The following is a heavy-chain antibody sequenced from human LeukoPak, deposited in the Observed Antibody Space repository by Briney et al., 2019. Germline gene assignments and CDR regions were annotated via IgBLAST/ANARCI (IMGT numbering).Heavy chain of an antibody. D-gene: IGHD2-2*01. CDR2: ISSNGGST. Sequence: PGGSLRLSCAASGFTFSSYAMHWVRQARGKGLEYVSAISSNGGSTYYANSVKGRLTISRDNSKNTLYLQMGSLRAEDMAVYYCARDLRGDIVVVPAAPDYWGQGTLVTVSS. CDR1: GFTFSSYA. J-gene: IGHJ4*02. V-gene: IGHV3-64*01. CDR3: ARDLRGDIVVVPAAPDY.